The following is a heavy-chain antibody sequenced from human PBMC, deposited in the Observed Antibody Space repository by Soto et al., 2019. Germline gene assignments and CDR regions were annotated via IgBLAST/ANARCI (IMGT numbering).Heavy chain of an antibody. J-gene: IGHJ4*02. CDR1: GFTFSTYA. V-gene: IGHV3-23*01. CDR3: AKYQYSGGWHSDY. D-gene: IGHD6-19*01. Sequence: PGGSLRLSCAASGFTFSTYAMSWVRQAPGKGLEWVSNTGSSAASANYIDSVKGRFTISRDNSKNTLYLQMNSLRAEDTAVYYCAKYQYSGGWHSDYWGQGTLVTVSS. CDR2: TGSSAASA.